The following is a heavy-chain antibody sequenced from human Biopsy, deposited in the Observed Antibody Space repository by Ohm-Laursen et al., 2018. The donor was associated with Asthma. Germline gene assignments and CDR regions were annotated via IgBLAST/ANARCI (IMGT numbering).Heavy chain of an antibody. V-gene: IGHV3-11*01. Sequence: LSLTCAASGFTFSDYYMSWIRQAPGKGLEWISYINGKSNSIEYADSAKGRFTISRDNAKNSLYLQMNSLRAEDTAVYYCARDSYSSGLYDDFESWGQGTLVTVSS. CDR1: GFTFSDYY. CDR2: INGKSNSI. J-gene: IGHJ4*02. D-gene: IGHD6-19*01. CDR3: ARDSYSSGLYDDFES.